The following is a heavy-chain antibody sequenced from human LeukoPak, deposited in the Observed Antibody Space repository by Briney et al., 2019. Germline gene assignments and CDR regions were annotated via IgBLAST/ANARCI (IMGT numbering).Heavy chain of an antibody. CDR3: AIGTKHIVGGSTCDH. Sequence: GASVKVSCKASGYTFTSYDISWVRQAPGQGLEWMGGIIPIFGTANYAQKFQGRVTITTDESTSTAYMELSSLTSDDTAVYYCAIGTKHIVGGSTCDHWGQGTLITVSS. D-gene: IGHD1-26*01. V-gene: IGHV1-69*05. CDR2: IIPIFGTA. J-gene: IGHJ4*02. CDR1: GYTFTSYD.